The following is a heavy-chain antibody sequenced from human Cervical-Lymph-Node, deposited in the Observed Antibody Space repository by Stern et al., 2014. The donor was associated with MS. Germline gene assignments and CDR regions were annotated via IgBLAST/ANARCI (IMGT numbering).Heavy chain of an antibody. CDR1: GGTFSSSYA. J-gene: IGHJ5*02. CDR3: ARGVVSNRAAATLHNLFDP. V-gene: IGHV1-69*04. Sequence: QVQLVQSGAEVKKPGSSVNVSCKASGGTFSSSYAITWLRQAPGQGLEWMGRIITILGLPNYAQKFHGRVTITADTSTSTAYMELSSLRSEDTAVYYCARGVVSNRAAATLHNLFDPWGQGTLVTVSS. D-gene: IGHD2-15*01. CDR2: IITILGLP.